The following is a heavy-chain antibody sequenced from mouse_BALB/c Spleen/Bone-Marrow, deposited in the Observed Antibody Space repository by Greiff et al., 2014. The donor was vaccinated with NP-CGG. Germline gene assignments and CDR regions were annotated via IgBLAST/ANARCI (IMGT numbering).Heavy chain of an antibody. V-gene: IGHV1S81*02. CDR2: INPSNGGT. CDR3: TRSDGYYVPHWYFDV. J-gene: IGHJ1*01. D-gene: IGHD2-3*01. CDR1: GYTFTSYY. Sequence: QVQLQQSVAELVKPGASVKLSCKASGYTFTSYYMYWVKQRPGQGLEWIGEINPSNGGTNFNEKFKSKATLTVDKSSSTAYMQLSSPTSEDSAVYYCTRSDGYYVPHWYFDVWGAGTTVTVSS.